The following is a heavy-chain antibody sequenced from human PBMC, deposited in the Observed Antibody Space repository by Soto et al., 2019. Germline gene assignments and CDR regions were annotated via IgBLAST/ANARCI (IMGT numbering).Heavy chain of an antibody. J-gene: IGHJ4*02. D-gene: IGHD3-22*01. V-gene: IGHV1-18*01. CDR3: ARDWARYYYDSSGMLNDY. Sequence: QVQLVQSGAEVKKPGASVKVSCKASGYTFTSYGISWVRQAPGQGLEWMGWISAYNGNTNYAQKLQGRVTMTTDTSTSTAYMELRSLRSDDTAVYYCARDWARYYYDSSGMLNDYWGQGTLVTVSS. CDR1: GYTFTSYG. CDR2: ISAYNGNT.